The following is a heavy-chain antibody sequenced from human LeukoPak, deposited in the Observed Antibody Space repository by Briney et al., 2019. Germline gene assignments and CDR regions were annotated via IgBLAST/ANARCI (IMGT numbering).Heavy chain of an antibody. CDR2: INPNSGGT. CDR3: ARDIPAAMVSYYYYSMDV. Sequence: GASVKVSCKASGYTFTGYYMHWVRQAPGQGLEWMGWINPNSGGTNYAQKLQGRVTMTTDTSISTAYMELSRLRSDDTAVYYCARDIPAAMVSYYYYSMDVWGQGSTVTVSS. CDR1: GYTFTGYY. V-gene: IGHV1-2*02. D-gene: IGHD2-2*01. J-gene: IGHJ6*02.